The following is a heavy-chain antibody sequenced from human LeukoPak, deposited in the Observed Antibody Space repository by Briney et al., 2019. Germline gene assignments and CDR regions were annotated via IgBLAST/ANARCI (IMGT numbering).Heavy chain of an antibody. CDR2: IYYSGST. CDR1: GGSISSYY. CDR3: ARVGRYGYNLEYFDY. V-gene: IGHV4-59*01. J-gene: IGHJ4*02. D-gene: IGHD5-24*01. Sequence: SETLSLTCTVSGGSISSYYWSWIRQPPGKGLEWIGYIYYSGSTNYDPSLKSRVTISVDTSKNQFSLKLSSVTAADTAVYYCARVGRYGYNLEYFDYWGQGTLVTVSS.